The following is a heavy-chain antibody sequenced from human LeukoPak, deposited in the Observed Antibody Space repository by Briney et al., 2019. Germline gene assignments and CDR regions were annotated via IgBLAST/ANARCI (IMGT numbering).Heavy chain of an antibody. CDR3: AKLGGQELHNYYVAV. V-gene: IGHV3-23*01. D-gene: IGHD3-16*01. CDR2: IIDSGEST. CDR1: GFTFSSYA. Sequence: GGSLRLSCAASGFTFSSYAMSWARQAPGKGLEWVSGIIDSGESTYYANFAKGRFTISRDNSNNTLYLQMNSLRAEDTAVYYYAKLGGQELHNYYVAVCGKGTTVAVSS. J-gene: IGHJ6*03.